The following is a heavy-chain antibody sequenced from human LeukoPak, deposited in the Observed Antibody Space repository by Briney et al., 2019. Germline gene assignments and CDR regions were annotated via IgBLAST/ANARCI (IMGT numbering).Heavy chain of an antibody. CDR3: AREGMVTTGYGMDV. CDR1: GFTFSSYA. V-gene: IGHV3-21*01. D-gene: IGHD4-17*01. J-gene: IGHJ6*02. CDR2: ISTGTSHT. Sequence: GGSLRLSCAASGFTFSSYAMNWVRQAPGRGLEWLSSISTGTSHTYYVDSVKGRLTISRDNAKNSLYLQMNSLRAEDTAVYYCAREGMVTTGYGMDVWGQGTTVTVSS.